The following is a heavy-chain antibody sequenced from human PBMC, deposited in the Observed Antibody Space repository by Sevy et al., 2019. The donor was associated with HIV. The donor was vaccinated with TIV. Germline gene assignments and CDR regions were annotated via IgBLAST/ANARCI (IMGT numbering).Heavy chain of an antibody. CDR3: ARVEYSYGYLDY. D-gene: IGHD5-18*01. CDR2: INPNSGGT. CDR1: GYTFTGYY. J-gene: IGHJ4*02. V-gene: IGHV1-2*02. Sequence: ASVKVSCKASGYTFTGYYMHWVRQAPGQGLEWMGWINPNSGGTNYAQKFQGRVTMTRDTSISTAYMELSRLRSDDTAVYYWARVEYSYGYLDYWGQGTLVTVSS.